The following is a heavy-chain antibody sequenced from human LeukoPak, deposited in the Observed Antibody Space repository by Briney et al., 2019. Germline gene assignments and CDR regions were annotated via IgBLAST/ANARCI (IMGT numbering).Heavy chain of an antibody. D-gene: IGHD1-26*01. CDR1: GFSFSTSW. V-gene: IGHV3-7*01. CDR2: INQDGSDK. Sequence: GGSLRLSCAASGFSFSTSWMDWVRQAPGKGLEWVANINQDGSDKSYVDSVKGRFTISRDNAENSLYLQMNSLRAEDTAVYFCSWSLNYWGQGTLVTVSS. J-gene: IGHJ4*02. CDR3: SWSLNY.